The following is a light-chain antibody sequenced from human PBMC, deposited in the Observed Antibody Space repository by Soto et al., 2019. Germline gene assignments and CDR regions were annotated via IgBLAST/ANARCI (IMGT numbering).Light chain of an antibody. Sequence: DIQMTQSPSSLSASAGDKVTITCRASQGIRNNLAWYQQKPGKVPTLLIYAASTLQSGVPSRFSGSGSGTDFTLTISSPQPEDVATYYCQKYYSVPFTFGPGTKVEIK. CDR1: QGIRNN. CDR2: AAS. V-gene: IGKV1-27*01. CDR3: QKYYSVPFT. J-gene: IGKJ3*01.